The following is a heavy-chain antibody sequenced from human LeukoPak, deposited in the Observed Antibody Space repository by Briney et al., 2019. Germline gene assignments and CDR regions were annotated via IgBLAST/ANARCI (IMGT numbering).Heavy chain of an antibody. Sequence: GGSLRLSCVASGFKFSDSYMNWIRQAPGKGLEWISYITSGGTTMYYADSVKGRFTVSRDNAKNSLHLQMNSLRAEDTAVYYCAGGLLEAQGWLQWLGTVYSMDVWGQGTPVTVSS. CDR2: ITSGGTTM. J-gene: IGHJ6*02. CDR3: AGGLLEAQGWLQWLGTVYSMDV. D-gene: IGHD5-24*01. CDR1: GFKFSDSY. V-gene: IGHV3-11*04.